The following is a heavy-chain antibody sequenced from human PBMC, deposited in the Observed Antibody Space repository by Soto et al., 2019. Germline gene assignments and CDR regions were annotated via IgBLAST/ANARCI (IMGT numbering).Heavy chain of an antibody. CDR2: INTNGVNT. D-gene: IGHD6-19*01. CDR1: GFTFSGYS. Sequence: EVQLVESGGGLVQPGGSLRLSCAASGFTFSGYSMFWVRQAPGKGLEYVSAINTNGVNTFYAKSVKGRFTISRDNSKNTMYLQMGSLRAEAMAVCYCARGRVEDSSGWATYFDYWGQGTLVTVSS. CDR3: ARGRVEDSSGWATYFDY. V-gene: IGHV3-64*01. J-gene: IGHJ4*02.